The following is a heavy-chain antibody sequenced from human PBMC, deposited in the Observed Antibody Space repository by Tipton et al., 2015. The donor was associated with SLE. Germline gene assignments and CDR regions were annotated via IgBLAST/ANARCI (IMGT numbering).Heavy chain of an antibody. CDR2: ADYSGST. D-gene: IGHD6-6*01. J-gene: IGHJ6*03. CDR1: GGSISSYF. CDR3: ARVRAARHLILGGYYYYMDF. V-gene: IGHV4-59*01. Sequence: TLSLTCTVSGGSISSYFWSWIRQPPGKGLEWLGYADYSGSTNYNPSLKSRVTMSVDLSKNQFSLNLTSMTAADTAVYYCARVRAARHLILGGYYYYMDFWGKGTTVTASS.